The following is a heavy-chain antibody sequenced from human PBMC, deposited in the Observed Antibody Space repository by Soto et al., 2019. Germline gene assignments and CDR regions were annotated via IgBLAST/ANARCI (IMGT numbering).Heavy chain of an antibody. D-gene: IGHD5-12*01. CDR1: GGTFSSYA. CDR3: ARDPLEMATINAFDI. CDR2: IIPIFGTA. Sequence: SVKVSCKASGGTFSSYAISWVRQAPGQGLEWMGGIIPIFGTANYAQKFQGRVTITADESTSTAYMELSSLRSEDTAVYYCARDPLEMATINAFDIWGQGTMVTVSS. V-gene: IGHV1-69*13. J-gene: IGHJ3*02.